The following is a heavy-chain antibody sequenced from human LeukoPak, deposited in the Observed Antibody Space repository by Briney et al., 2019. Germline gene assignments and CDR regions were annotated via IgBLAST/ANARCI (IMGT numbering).Heavy chain of an antibody. CDR3: ARVAAAGTSFDI. J-gene: IGHJ3*02. V-gene: IGHV1-8*03. CDR1: GYTFTNYG. Sequence: GASVKVSCKASGYTFTNYGINWVRQATGQGLELMGWMNPNSGNTDYAQRFQGSLTITRNTSISTAYMELSGLRSEDTAVYYCARVAAAGTSFDIWGQGTLVTVSS. CDR2: MNPNSGNT. D-gene: IGHD6-13*01.